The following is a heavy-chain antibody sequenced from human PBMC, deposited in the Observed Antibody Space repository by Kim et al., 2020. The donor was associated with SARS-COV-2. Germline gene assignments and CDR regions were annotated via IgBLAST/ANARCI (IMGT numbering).Heavy chain of an antibody. CDR2: ISYDGSNK. CDR3: AKEGDDYIWGSYRYPVYSSYMDV. CDR1: GFTFSSYG. Sequence: GRSLRLSCAASGFTFSSYGMHWVRQAPGKGLEWVAVISYDGSNKYYADSVKGRFTISRDNSKNTLYLQMNSLRAEDTAVYYCAKEGDDYIWGSYRYPVYSSYMDVWGKGATVTVSS. D-gene: IGHD3-16*02. J-gene: IGHJ6*03. V-gene: IGHV3-30*18.